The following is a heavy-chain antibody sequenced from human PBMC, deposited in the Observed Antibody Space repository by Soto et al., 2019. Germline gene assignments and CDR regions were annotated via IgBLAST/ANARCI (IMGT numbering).Heavy chain of an antibody. J-gene: IGHJ6*02. V-gene: IGHV4-34*01. CDR2: INHSGST. Sequence: SETLSLTCAVYGGSFSGYYWSWIRQPPGKGLEWIGEINHSGSTNYNPSLKSRVTISVDTSKNQFSRKLSSVTAADTAVYYCARGRITMVRGVIISYYYGMDVWGQGTTVTVS. CDR3: ARGRITMVRGVIISYYYGMDV. CDR1: GGSFSGYY. D-gene: IGHD3-10*01.